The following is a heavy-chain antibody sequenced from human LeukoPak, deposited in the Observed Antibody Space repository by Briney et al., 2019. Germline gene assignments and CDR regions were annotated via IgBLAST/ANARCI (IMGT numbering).Heavy chain of an antibody. V-gene: IGHV3-33*01. Sequence: PGGSLRLSCAASGFTFSNYGLHWVRQAPGKGLEWLAVMWFDGSHKYYADSVKGRFTISRDNSKSMLYLQMNSLRAEDTAVYYCARGGASELYYFDYWGQGTLVTVSS. CDR3: ARGGASELYYFDY. CDR1: GFTFSNYG. CDR2: MWFDGSHK. J-gene: IGHJ4*02. D-gene: IGHD2-15*01.